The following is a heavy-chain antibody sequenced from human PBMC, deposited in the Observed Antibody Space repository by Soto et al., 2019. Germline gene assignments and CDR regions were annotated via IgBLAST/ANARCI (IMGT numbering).Heavy chain of an antibody. CDR1: GFTVSNNY. Sequence: EVQLVESGGGLIQPGGSLRLSCVASGFTVSNNYMSWVRQAPGKGLEWVSVSYSGGSTDYADSVKGRFTISRDNSKNTLYLQMNSLRADDTAVYYCARARDGHNFLYEPTWGQGTLVTVSS. V-gene: IGHV3-53*01. CDR2: SYSGGST. D-gene: IGHD5-12*01. CDR3: ARARDGHNFLYEPT. J-gene: IGHJ4*02.